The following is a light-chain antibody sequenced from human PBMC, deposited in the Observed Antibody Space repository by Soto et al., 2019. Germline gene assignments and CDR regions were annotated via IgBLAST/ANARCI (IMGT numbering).Light chain of an antibody. J-gene: IGLJ3*02. CDR2: EGT. Sequence: QSVLTQLASVSGSPEQSITISCTGTSSDVGAYNLVSWYQQHPGKAPRLIIYEGTKRPSGISHRFSGSKSDNTASLTISGLRAEDEAHYHCCSYAGSRTFVFGGGTKLTVL. CDR1: SSDVGAYNL. V-gene: IGLV2-23*01. CDR3: CSYAGSRTFV.